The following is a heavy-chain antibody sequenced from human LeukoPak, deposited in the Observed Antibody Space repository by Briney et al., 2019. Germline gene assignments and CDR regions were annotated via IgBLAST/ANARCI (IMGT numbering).Heavy chain of an antibody. D-gene: IGHD6-13*01. CDR1: GDSINNYY. V-gene: IGHV4-59*01. Sequence: SETLSLTCSVSGDSINNYYWSWIRQPPGKGLEWIGYISYTGNTNYNPSLESRVTISVDPSKLQFSLKVTSVTPADTAVYYCARGDLAGVAATGWGYWGQGTLVTVSS. CDR3: ARGDLAGVAATGWGY. J-gene: IGHJ4*02. CDR2: ISYTGNT.